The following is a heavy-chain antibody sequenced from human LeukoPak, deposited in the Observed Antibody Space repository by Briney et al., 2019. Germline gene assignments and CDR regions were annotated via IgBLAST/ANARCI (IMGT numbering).Heavy chain of an antibody. Sequence: GRSLRLSCAASGFTFSSYAMHWVRQAPGKGLEWVAVISYDGSNKYYADSVKGRFTISRDNSKNTLYLQMNSLRAEDTAVYYCARGEDPQWLERCFDYWGQGTLVTVSS. V-gene: IGHV3-30-3*01. CDR2: ISYDGSNK. J-gene: IGHJ4*02. CDR1: GFTFSSYA. D-gene: IGHD6-19*01. CDR3: ARGEDPQWLERCFDY.